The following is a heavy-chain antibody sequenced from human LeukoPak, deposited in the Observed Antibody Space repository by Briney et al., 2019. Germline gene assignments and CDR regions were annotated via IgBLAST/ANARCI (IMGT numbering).Heavy chain of an antibody. D-gene: IGHD5-24*01. CDR2: IIPIFGTA. CDR3: ARGGKLRWLQSQDY. CDR1: GGTFSSYA. Sequence: GASVKVSCKASGGTFSSYAISWVRQAPGQGLDWMGVIIPIFGTANYAQKFQGRVTITADESTSTAYMELTSLRSGDTAVYYCARGGKLRWLQSQDYWGQGTLVTVSS. V-gene: IGHV1-69*13. J-gene: IGHJ4*02.